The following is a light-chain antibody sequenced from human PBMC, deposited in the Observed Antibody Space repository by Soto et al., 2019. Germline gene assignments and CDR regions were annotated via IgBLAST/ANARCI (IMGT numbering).Light chain of an antibody. CDR1: QSVHNY. V-gene: IGKV3-11*01. Sequence: EIFLTQSPATLSLSLGDRSALXXKASQSVHNYLAWYQQKPGQAPRLIXYGASTRAAGIPARFSGSGSGTDFTLTISSLEPEDFAFYYCQQRSNWPPITFGQGTRLEIK. J-gene: IGKJ5*01. CDR3: QQRSNWPPIT. CDR2: GAS.